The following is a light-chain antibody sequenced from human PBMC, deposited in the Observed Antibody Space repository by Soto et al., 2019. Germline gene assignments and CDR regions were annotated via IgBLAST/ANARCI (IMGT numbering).Light chain of an antibody. J-gene: IGKJ2*01. CDR2: GAS. Sequence: IVMTQSPTTLSVSPGERATLSCRASQDVSTNLAWYQQKPGQAPRLLIYGASTRATGIPARFSGSGSGTEFTLTVSSLQSEDFAVYHCQQYNNWPPRYTFGQGTKLEIK. CDR1: QDVSTN. V-gene: IGKV3-15*01. CDR3: QQYNNWPPRYT.